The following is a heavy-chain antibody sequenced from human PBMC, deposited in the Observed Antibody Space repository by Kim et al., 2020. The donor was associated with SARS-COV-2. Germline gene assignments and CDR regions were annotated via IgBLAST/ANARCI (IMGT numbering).Heavy chain of an antibody. CDR3: ARGGQYDWTDAYDV. Sequence: GGSLRLSCVASGFTFSDYYMAWIRQAPGKGLEWISCIGGSSRYTNYAGSVKGRFTVFRDNVKNSLYLQMSSLTSEDTALYYCARGGQYDWTDAYDVWGRGTMVTVSS. J-gene: IGHJ3*01. CDR2: IGGSSRYT. CDR1: GFTFSDYY. D-gene: IGHD1-20*01. V-gene: IGHV3-11*05.